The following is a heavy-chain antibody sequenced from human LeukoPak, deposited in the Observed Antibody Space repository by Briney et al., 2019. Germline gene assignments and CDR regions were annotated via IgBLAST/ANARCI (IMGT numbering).Heavy chain of an antibody. Sequence: ETLSLTCTVSGGSISTYYWSWIRQPPGKGLEWVGRIKSKTDGGTTDYAAPVKGRFTISRDDSKNTLYLQMNSLKTEDTAVYYCTTGGVLTGYYIRPLIDYWGQGTLVTVSS. CDR2: IKSKTDGGTT. CDR3: TTGGVLTGYYIRPLIDY. D-gene: IGHD3-9*01. J-gene: IGHJ4*02. V-gene: IGHV3-15*01. CDR1: GGSISTYY.